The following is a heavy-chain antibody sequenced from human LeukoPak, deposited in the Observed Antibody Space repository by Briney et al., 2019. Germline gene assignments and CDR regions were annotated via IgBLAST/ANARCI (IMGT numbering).Heavy chain of an antibody. D-gene: IGHD5-12*01. Sequence: ASVKVSCKASGYTFTSYGISWVRQAPGQGLEWMGWISAYNGNTSYAQKLQGRVTMTTDTSTSTAYMELRSLRSDDTAVYYCARIEEYGVATPYWGQGTLVTVSS. V-gene: IGHV1-18*01. CDR2: ISAYNGNT. CDR3: ARIEEYGVATPY. CDR1: GYTFTSYG. J-gene: IGHJ4*02.